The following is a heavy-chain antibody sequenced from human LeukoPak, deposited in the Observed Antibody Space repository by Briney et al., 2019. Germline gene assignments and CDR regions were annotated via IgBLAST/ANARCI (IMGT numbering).Heavy chain of an antibody. D-gene: IGHD6-13*01. CDR1: GGSISSGGYY. J-gene: IGHJ6*03. V-gene: IGHV4-31*03. CDR3: AREGAAAGTIPYYYYYMDV. Sequence: SETLSLTCTVSGGSISSGGYYWSWIRQHPGKGLEWIGYIYYSGSTYYNPSLKSRVTISVDTSKNQFSLKLSSVTAADTAVYYCAREGAAAGTIPYYYYYMDVWGKGTTVTVSS. CDR2: IYYSGST.